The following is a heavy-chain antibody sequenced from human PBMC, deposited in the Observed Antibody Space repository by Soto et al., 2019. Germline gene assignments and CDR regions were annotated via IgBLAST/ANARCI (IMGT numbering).Heavy chain of an antibody. J-gene: IGHJ4*02. V-gene: IGHV3-7*01. CDR2: IKPDGSVK. CDR3: ARDPVRGDDYNFDY. D-gene: IGHD3-10*01. Sequence: GGSLRLSCAASGFIFSTYWMTWVRQAPGKGLEWVANIKPDGSVKNYVDSVKCRFTISRDNAENSLYLQMNSLRAEDTAVYYCARDPVRGDDYNFDYWGQGTLVTVSS. CDR1: GFIFSTYW.